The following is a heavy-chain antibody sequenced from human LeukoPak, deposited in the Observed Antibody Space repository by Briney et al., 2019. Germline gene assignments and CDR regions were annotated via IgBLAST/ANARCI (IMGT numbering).Heavy chain of an antibody. CDR2: IYYSGST. V-gene: IGHV4-39*07. CDR3: ARVIYYDSSGYCDY. CDR1: AGSISSSSYY. J-gene: IGHJ4*02. Sequence: PSETLSLTSTVSAGSISSSSYYWGYIRQPPGKGLEWIGCIYYSGSTYYNPSLKSRITMSVDTSKNQFSLKLSSVTAADTAVYYCARVIYYDSSGYCDYWGQGTLVTVSS. D-gene: IGHD3-22*01.